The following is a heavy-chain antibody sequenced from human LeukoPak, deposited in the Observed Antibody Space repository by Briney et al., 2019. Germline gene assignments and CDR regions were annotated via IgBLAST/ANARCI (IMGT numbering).Heavy chain of an antibody. CDR2: ISYDGSNK. D-gene: IGHD1-26*01. J-gene: IGHJ4*02. CDR3: ARAVGWELLSSFDY. V-gene: IGHV3-30-3*01. Sequence: PGRSLRLSCAASGFTFSSYAMHWVRQAPGKGLEWVAVISYDGSNKYYADSVKGRFTISRDNSKNTLYLQMNSLRAEDTAVYYCARAVGWELLSSFDYWGQGTLVTVSS. CDR1: GFTFSSYA.